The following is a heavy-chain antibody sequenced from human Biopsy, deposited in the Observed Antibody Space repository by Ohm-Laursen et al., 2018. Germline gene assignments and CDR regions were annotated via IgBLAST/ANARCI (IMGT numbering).Heavy chain of an antibody. CDR1: GYTFTSYG. J-gene: IGHJ6*02. D-gene: IGHD1/OR15-1a*01. CDR2: INTENGNT. V-gene: IGHV1-18*01. CDR3: ARAKLEQVYYYYGMDV. Sequence: SVKVSCKASGYTFTSYGISWVRQAPGQGLEWMGWINTENGNTIYAQNLQGRVTMTADTSTSTAYMEVTSLRSDDTAVYYCARAKLEQVYYYYGMDVWGQGTTVTVSS.